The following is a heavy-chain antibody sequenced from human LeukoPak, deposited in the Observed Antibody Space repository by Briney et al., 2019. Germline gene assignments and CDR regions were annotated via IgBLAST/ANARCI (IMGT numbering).Heavy chain of an antibody. J-gene: IGHJ4*02. CDR3: ARDDSSGYYFDY. CDR2: ISSSSTVI. V-gene: IGHV3-48*02. D-gene: IGHD3-22*01. CDR1: GFTFSSHN. Sequence: PGGSLRLSCAASGFTFSSHNMNWVRQAPGKGLEWVSYISSSSTVIYCADSVKGRFTVSRDNAKNSLYLQMNSLRDEDTAVFYCARDDSSGYYFDYWGQGTLVTVSS.